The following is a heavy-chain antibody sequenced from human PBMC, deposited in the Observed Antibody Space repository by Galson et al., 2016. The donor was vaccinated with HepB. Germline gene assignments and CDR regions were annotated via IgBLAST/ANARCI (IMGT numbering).Heavy chain of an antibody. J-gene: IGHJ4*02. CDR2: ISGGIGSGSI. CDR3: SKAGSGYSENYFDY. CDR1: GFTFSNYA. V-gene: IGHV3-23*01. Sequence: SLRLSCAVSGFTFSNYAMTWARQAPGKGLEWVSVISGGIGSGSIYYTDSVKGRFTISRDRSKNTLYLQMDSLRAEDTAIYYCSKAGSGYSENYFDYWGQGTLVTVSS. D-gene: IGHD5-12*01.